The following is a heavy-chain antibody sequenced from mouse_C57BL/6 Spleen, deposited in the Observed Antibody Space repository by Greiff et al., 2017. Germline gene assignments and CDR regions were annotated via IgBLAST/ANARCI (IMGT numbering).Heavy chain of an antibody. D-gene: IGHD2-3*01. CDR3: ARVDDGYYGGDAMDY. CDR2: IHPNSGST. Sequence: QVQLQQPGAELVKPGASVKLSCKASGYTFTSYWMHWVKQRPGQGLEWIGMIHPNSGSTNYNEKFKSKATLTVDKSSSTAYMQLSSLTSEDSAVYYWARVDDGYYGGDAMDYWGQGTSVTVSS. V-gene: IGHV1-64*01. CDR1: GYTFTSYW. J-gene: IGHJ4*01.